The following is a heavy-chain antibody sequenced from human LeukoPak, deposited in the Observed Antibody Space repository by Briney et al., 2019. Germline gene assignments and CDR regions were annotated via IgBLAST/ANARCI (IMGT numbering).Heavy chain of an antibody. J-gene: IGHJ5*02. D-gene: IGHD2-15*01. Sequence: SETLSLTCPVSGGSISRYSWSWIRQPPGKGLEWIGYIYYSVSTNDNPPPKSRVTISVDTSKNQFSLKLSSVTAADTAVYYCARERHCSGGSCYWFYPWGQGTLVTVSS. CDR3: ARERHCSGGSCYWFYP. CDR1: GGSISRYS. CDR2: IYYSVST. V-gene: IGHV4-59*12.